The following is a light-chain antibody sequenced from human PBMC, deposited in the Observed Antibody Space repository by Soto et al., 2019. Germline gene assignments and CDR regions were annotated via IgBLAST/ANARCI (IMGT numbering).Light chain of an antibody. V-gene: IGLV1-40*01. CDR2: GNS. CDR1: SSNIGAGYD. J-gene: IGLJ2*01. CDR3: QSYDRSLRVSV. Sequence: QSVLTQPPSVSGAPGQRVTISCTGSSSNIGAGYDVHWYQQLPGTAPKLLIYGNSNRPSGVPDRFSGSKSGTSASLAITGLQAEDEADYYRQSYDRSLRVSVFGGGTKVTVL.